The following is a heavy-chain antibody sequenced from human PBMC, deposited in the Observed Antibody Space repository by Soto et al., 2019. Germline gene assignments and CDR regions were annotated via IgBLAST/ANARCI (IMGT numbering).Heavy chain of an antibody. D-gene: IGHD3-22*01. Sequence: PGGSLRLSCAASGFTFGRFGFHWVRQAPGKGLEWVAVISYAESIIYAESVKGRFTISRDNSKNTLYLQMNSLTVEDTAVYYCAKSDYESPFFDYWGQGT. CDR3: AKSDYESPFFDY. J-gene: IGHJ4*02. V-gene: IGHV3-30*18. CDR2: ISYAESII. CDR1: GFTFGRFG.